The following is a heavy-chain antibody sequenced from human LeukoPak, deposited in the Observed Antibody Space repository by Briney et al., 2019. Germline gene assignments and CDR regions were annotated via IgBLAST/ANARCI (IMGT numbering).Heavy chain of an antibody. Sequence: SGGSLRLSCATSGFTFSDYWMSWVRQAPGKGLEWVANIKQDGSEKSYVDSVRGRFTISRDTAKNSLFLQMNSLRAEDTAVYYCARWGYTSGSYYLDYWGQGTLVTVSS. D-gene: IGHD6-19*01. CDR3: ARWGYTSGSYYLDY. CDR1: GFTFSDYW. J-gene: IGHJ4*02. V-gene: IGHV3-7*04. CDR2: IKQDGSEK.